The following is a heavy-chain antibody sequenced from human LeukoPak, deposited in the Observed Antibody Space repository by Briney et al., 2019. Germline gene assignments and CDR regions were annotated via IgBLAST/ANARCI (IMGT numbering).Heavy chain of an antibody. CDR3: ARGNGGSYFFDY. CDR1: GGSISSGNW. J-gene: IGHJ4*02. V-gene: IGHV4-4*02. D-gene: IGHD6-25*01. Sequence: SETLSPTCAVSGGSISSGNWWTWVRQPPGKGLEWIGNIYHSGSTKYNRSLKNRVTISVDKSKNEFSLSLRSVTAADTAFYHCARGNGGSYFFDYWGQGTLVTVSS. CDR2: IYHSGST.